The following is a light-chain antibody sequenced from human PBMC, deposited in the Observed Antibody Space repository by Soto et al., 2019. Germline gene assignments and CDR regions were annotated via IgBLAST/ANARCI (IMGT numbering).Light chain of an antibody. CDR3: QQRSNWPDPLT. Sequence: EIVLTQSPATLSLSPGERATLSCRASQSVSSYLAWYQQKPGQAPRLLIYDASNRATGIPARFSGSGSGTDFTLTIISLEPEDFAVYYCQQRSNWPDPLTFGGGTKVEIK. CDR1: QSVSSY. CDR2: DAS. V-gene: IGKV3-11*01. J-gene: IGKJ4*01.